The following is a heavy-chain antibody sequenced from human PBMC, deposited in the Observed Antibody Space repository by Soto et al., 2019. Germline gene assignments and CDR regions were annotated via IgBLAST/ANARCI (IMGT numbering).Heavy chain of an antibody. V-gene: IGHV3-30*03. CDR1: GFTSSTYG. Sequence: PGGSLRLSCAASGFTSSTYGMHWVRQAPGRGLEYVAIISYDGSNTYYADSVKGRFTISRDNSKNTLYLQVNSLRAEDTAVYYCARDGETKQWMRCFDYWGQGTLVIVSS. CDR2: ISYDGSNT. J-gene: IGHJ4*02. D-gene: IGHD6-19*01. CDR3: ARDGETKQWMRCFDY.